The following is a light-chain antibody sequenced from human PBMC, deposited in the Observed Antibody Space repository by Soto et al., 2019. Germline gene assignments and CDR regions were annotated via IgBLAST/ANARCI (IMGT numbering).Light chain of an antibody. CDR2: DAS. CDR3: QQRSNWPPDT. Sequence: EIVLTQSPATLSLSPGKRATLSCRASQSVSSYLAWYQQKPGQAPRLLIYDASNRATGIPARFSGSGSGTDFTLTITSLEPEDFAVYNCQQRSNWPPDTFGQGTRLEIK. CDR1: QSVSSY. V-gene: IGKV3-11*01. J-gene: IGKJ5*01.